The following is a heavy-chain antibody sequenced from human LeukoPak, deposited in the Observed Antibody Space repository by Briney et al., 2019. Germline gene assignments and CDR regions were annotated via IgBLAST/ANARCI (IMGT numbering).Heavy chain of an antibody. J-gene: IGHJ6*02. CDR3: ARVEPPAYYYGMDV. Sequence: SETLSLTCTVSGGSLSSYYWSWIRQPPGKGLEWIGHIYFSGSTNYNASLQSRVTISVDTSKNQFSLSLKSVTAADTAVYYCARVEPPAYYYGMDVWGQGTTVTVSS. CDR2: IYFSGST. V-gene: IGHV4-59*01. D-gene: IGHD1-1*01. CDR1: GGSLSSYY.